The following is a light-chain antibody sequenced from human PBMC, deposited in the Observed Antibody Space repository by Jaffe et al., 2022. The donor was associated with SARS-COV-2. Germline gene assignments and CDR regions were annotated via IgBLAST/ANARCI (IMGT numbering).Light chain of an antibody. CDR1: NIGSKS. V-gene: IGLV3-21*04. J-gene: IGLJ2*01. Sequence: SYVLTQPPSVSVAPGKTARITCGGNNIGSKSVHWYQQKPGQAPVLVIYYDSDRPSGIPERFSGFNSENTATLTISRVEAGDEADYYCQVWHSSSDHLFGGGTKLTVL. CDR2: YDS. CDR3: QVWHSSSDHL.